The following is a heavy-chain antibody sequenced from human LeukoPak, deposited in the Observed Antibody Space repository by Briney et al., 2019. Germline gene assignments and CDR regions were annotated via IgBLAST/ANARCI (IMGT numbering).Heavy chain of an antibody. Sequence: PSETLSLTCTVSGGSISSYYWSWIQQPPGKRLEWIGYILYSGSTNYNPSLKSRVTMSVDTSKNQFSLKVSSVTAADTAVYYCARGSSSWSDYYYMDVWGKGTTVTVSS. D-gene: IGHD6-13*01. CDR3: ARGSSSWSDYYYMDV. CDR2: ILYSGST. J-gene: IGHJ6*03. CDR1: GGSISSYY. V-gene: IGHV4-59*01.